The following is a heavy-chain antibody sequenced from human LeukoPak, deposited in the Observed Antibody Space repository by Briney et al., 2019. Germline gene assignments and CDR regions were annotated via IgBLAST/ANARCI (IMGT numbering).Heavy chain of an antibody. CDR1: GYTFTSYG. V-gene: IGHV1-18*01. CDR2: ISAYNGNT. D-gene: IGHD5-24*01. Sequence: GASVKVSCKASGYTFTSYGISWVRQAPGQGLEWMGWISAYNGNTNYAQKLQGRVTMTTDTSTSTAYMELRSLRSDDTAVYYCARPWEEDGYNFNAFDIWGQGTMVTVSS. J-gene: IGHJ3*02. CDR3: ARPWEEDGYNFNAFDI.